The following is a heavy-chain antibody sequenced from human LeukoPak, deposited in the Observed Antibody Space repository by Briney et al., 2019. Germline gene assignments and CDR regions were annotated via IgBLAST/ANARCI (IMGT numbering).Heavy chain of an antibody. J-gene: IGHJ6*01. CDR1: GGSFSGYY. D-gene: IGHD5-12*01. CDR3: ASGGYETYGMDV. Sequence: SETLSLTCAVYGGSFSGYYWSWIRQPPGKGLEWIGKINHSGSTNYNPSLKSRVTISVDTSKNQFSLKLSSVTAADTAVYYCASGGYETYGMDVWGQGTTVTVSS. V-gene: IGHV4-34*01. CDR2: INHSGST.